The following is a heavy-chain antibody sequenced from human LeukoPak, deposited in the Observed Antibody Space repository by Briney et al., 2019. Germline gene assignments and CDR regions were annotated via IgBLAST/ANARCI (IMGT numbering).Heavy chain of an antibody. CDR2: INGNGGSA. J-gene: IGHJ4*02. V-gene: IGHV3-23*01. D-gene: IGHD3/OR15-3a*01. CDR1: GFTFSTYA. CDR3: AKGLDDFWTGYYAYLFDC. Sequence: PGGSLRLSCAASGFTFSTYAMSWVRQAPGKGLEWVSSINGNGGSAYYADSVKGRFTISRDNSKNTLYLQMNSPRAEDTAVYYCAKGLDDFWTGYYAYLFDCWGQGTLVTVSS.